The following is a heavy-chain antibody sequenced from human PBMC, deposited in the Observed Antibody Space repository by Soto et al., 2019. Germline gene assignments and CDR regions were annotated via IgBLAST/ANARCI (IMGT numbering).Heavy chain of an antibody. V-gene: IGHV3-30*18. Sequence: QVQLVESVGGVVQPGRSLRLSCAASGFTFSSYGMHWVRQAPGKGLEWVAVISYDGSNKYYADSVKGRFTISRDNSKNTLYLQMNSLRAEDTAVYYCAKDQLRGVRGVITYYYGMDVWGQGTTVTVSS. CDR3: AKDQLRGVRGVITYYYGMDV. CDR1: GFTFSSYG. D-gene: IGHD3-10*01. J-gene: IGHJ6*02. CDR2: ISYDGSNK.